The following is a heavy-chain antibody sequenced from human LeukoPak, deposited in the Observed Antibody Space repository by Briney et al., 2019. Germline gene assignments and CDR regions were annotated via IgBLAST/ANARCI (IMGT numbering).Heavy chain of an antibody. Sequence: PSETLSLTCTASGYSISSGYYWGWIRQPPGRGLEWIGSIYHSRSTYYNPSLKSRVTISVDTSKNQFSLKLSSVTAADTAVYYCAREGGSTDYWGQGTLVTVSS. D-gene: IGHD5-12*01. J-gene: IGHJ4*02. CDR3: AREGGSTDY. V-gene: IGHV4-38-2*02. CDR2: IYHSRST. CDR1: GYSISSGYY.